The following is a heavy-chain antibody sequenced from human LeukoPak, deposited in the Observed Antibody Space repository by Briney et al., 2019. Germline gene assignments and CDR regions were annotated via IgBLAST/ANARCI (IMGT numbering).Heavy chain of an antibody. CDR3: ARVPPEYQLLMGPNWFDP. V-gene: IGHV1-2*02. Sequence: ASVKVSCKASGYTFTGYYMHWVRQAPGQGLEWMGWINPNSGGTNYAQKFQGRVTMTRDTSISTAHMELSRLRSDDTAVYYCARVPPEYQLLMGPNWFDPWGQGTLVTVSS. J-gene: IGHJ5*02. CDR2: INPNSGGT. CDR1: GYTFTGYY. D-gene: IGHD2-2*01.